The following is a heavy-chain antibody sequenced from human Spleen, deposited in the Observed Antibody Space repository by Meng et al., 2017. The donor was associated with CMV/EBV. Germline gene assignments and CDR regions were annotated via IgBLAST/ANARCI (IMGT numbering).Heavy chain of an antibody. D-gene: IGHD6-13*01. CDR1: DSISSSNW. J-gene: IGHJ4*02. V-gene: IGHV4-4*02. CDR2: IYYSGST. Sequence: DSISSSNWWSWVRQPPGKGLEWIGEIYYSGSTNYNPFLKSRLTISVDKSKNQFSLQLSSLTAADTAMYYCARNSWSVNNEYGGVDYWGQGTLVTVSS. CDR3: ARNSWSVNNEYGGVDY.